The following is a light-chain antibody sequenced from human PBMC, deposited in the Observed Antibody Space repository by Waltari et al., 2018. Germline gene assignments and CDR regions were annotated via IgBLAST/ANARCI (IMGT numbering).Light chain of an antibody. Sequence: SCRASQSVSSSYLAWYHQKPGQAPRLLIYGASSRATGIPDRFSGSGSGTDFTLTISRLEPGDFAVYYCQQYGRSRTFGQGTKVEIK. V-gene: IGKV3-20*01. CDR2: GAS. J-gene: IGKJ1*01. CDR3: QQYGRSRT. CDR1: QSVSSSY.